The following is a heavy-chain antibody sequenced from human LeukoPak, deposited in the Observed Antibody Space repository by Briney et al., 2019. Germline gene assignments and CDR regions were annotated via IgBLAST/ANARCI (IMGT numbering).Heavy chain of an antibody. CDR3: ARSRSMSVNDKDLLF. Sequence: GGSLRLSCAASGFTFSAYTLNWVRQAPGKGLEWVSSIKGSDNYIYNADSVAGRFTLSTGDAQNSIYLQMDSLGGEDTAIYYCARSRSMSVNDKDLLFWGQGSLVTVSS. D-gene: IGHD1-26*01. CDR2: IKGSDNYI. J-gene: IGHJ4*02. V-gene: IGHV3-21*06. CDR1: GFTFSAYT.